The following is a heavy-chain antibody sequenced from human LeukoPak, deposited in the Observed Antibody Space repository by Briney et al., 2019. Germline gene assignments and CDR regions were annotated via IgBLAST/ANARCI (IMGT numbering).Heavy chain of an antibody. CDR2: ISSRSSTI. D-gene: IGHD3-10*01. J-gene: IGHJ4*02. Sequence: GGSLRLSCAASGFTFNSYPMNWVRQAPGKGLEWVSYISSRSSTIYYADSVKGRFSISRDNAKNSLYLQMNSLRDEDTAVDYYARVYGSGSYSIDYWGQGTLVTVSS. CDR3: ARVYGSGSYSIDY. CDR1: GFTFNSYP. V-gene: IGHV3-48*02.